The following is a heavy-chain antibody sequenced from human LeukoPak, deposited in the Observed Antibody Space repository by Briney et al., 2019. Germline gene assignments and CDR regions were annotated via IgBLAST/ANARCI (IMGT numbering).Heavy chain of an antibody. CDR3: ARDPHFDY. CDR1: GGSISSYY. J-gene: IGHJ4*02. CDR2: IYYSGST. Sequence: SETLSLTCTVSGGSISSYYWSWIRQPPGKGLEWIGYIYYSGSTNYNPSLKSRVTISVDTSKNQFSLKLSSVTAADTAVYYCARDPHFDYWGQGALVTVSS. V-gene: IGHV4-59*01.